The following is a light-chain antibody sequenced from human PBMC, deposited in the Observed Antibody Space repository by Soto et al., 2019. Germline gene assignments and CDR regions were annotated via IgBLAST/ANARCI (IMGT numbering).Light chain of an antibody. Sequence: QSALTQPASVSGSPGQSITSACTCGNGGIGTYNYVSWYQQLPGKAPKLVISEVSNRPSGISGRFSGSKSGNAASLTISGLQAEDEATYYCSSYTSTSTLYVFGPGTKVTVL. CDR3: SSYTSTSTLYV. V-gene: IGLV2-14*01. CDR1: NGGIGTYNY. J-gene: IGLJ1*01. CDR2: EVS.